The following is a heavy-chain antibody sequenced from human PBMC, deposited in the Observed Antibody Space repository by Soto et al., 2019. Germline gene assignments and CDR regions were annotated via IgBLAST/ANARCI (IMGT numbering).Heavy chain of an antibody. J-gene: IGHJ4*02. CDR3: ARSYSSGWGGY. V-gene: IGHV3-30-3*01. Sequence: GGSLRLSCAASGFTFSSYAMHWVRQAPGKGLEWVAVISYDGSNKYYADSVKGRFTISRDNSKNTLYLQMNSLRAEDTAVYYCARSYSSGWGGYWGQGTLVTVYS. D-gene: IGHD6-19*01. CDR1: GFTFSSYA. CDR2: ISYDGSNK.